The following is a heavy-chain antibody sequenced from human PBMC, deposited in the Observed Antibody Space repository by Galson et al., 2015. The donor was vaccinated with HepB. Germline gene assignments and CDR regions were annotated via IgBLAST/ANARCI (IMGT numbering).Heavy chain of an antibody. D-gene: IGHD3-10*01. V-gene: IGHV7-4-1*01. CDR1: GYTFTSYA. Sequence: SCKASGYTFTSYAMNWVRQAPGQGLEWMGWINTNTGNPTYAQGFTGRFVFSLDTSVSTAYLQICSLKAEDTAVYYCASQRGAREGGSGSYTPGNYYYGMDVWGQGTTVTVSS. CDR2: INTNTGNP. J-gene: IGHJ6*02. CDR3: ASQRGAREGGSGSYTPGNYYYGMDV.